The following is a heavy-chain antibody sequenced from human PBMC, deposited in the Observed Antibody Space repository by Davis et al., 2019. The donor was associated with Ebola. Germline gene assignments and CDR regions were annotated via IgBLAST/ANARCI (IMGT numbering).Heavy chain of an antibody. Sequence: GESLKISCAASGFTFSSYGMHWVRQAPGKGLEWVAVIWYDGSNKYYADSVKGRFTISRDNSKNTLYLQMNSLRAEDTAVYYCAREGGRYSSSWYSVDYYMDVWGKGTTVTVSS. V-gene: IGHV3-33*01. D-gene: IGHD6-13*01. CDR2: IWYDGSNK. CDR3: AREGGRYSSSWYSVDYYMDV. CDR1: GFTFSSYG. J-gene: IGHJ6*03.